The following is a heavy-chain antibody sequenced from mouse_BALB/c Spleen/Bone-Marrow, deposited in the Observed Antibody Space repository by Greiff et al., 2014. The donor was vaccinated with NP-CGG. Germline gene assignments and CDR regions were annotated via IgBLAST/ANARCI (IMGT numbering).Heavy chain of an antibody. CDR1: GYTFTSYW. CDR3: TRVITAVLATRAMDY. Sequence: VQLQQSGTVLARPGASVKMSCKASGYTFTSYWMHWVKQRPGRGLEWIGAIYPGNSDTSYNQKFKGKAKLTAVTSTSTAYMELSSLTNEDSAVYYCTRVITAVLATRAMDYWGQGSSVTVSS. J-gene: IGHJ4*01. V-gene: IGHV1-5*01. CDR2: IYPGNSDT. D-gene: IGHD1-1*01.